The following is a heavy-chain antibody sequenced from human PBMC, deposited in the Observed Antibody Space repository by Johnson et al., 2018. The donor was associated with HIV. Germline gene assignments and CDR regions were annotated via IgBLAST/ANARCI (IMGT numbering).Heavy chain of an antibody. D-gene: IGHD2-15*01. Sequence: VQLVESGGGVARPGGSLRLSCEASGFTFDEYDMNWVRQAPGKGLEWVSGINWQGGTPGFADSVKGRFTISRDNAKNSLYLQMNSLRAEDTAMYYCARAKDAAYPYDAFDVWGHGTMVTVSS. J-gene: IGHJ3*01. CDR3: ARAKDAAYPYDAFDV. CDR1: GFTFDEYD. V-gene: IGHV3-20*04. CDR2: INWQGGTP.